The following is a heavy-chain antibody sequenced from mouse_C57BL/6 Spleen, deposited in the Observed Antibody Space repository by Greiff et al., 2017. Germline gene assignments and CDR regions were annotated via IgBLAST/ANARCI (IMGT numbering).Heavy chain of an antibody. CDR2: ISSGSSTI. J-gene: IGHJ1*03. CDR3: ARRNYGSSYWYFDV. D-gene: IGHD1-1*01. V-gene: IGHV5-17*01. Sequence: EVKLVESGGGLVKPGGSLKLSCAASGFTFSDYGMHWVRQAPEKGLEWVAYISSGSSTIYYADTVKGRFPLPRDNAMNTLFLQITVLRSEDTGMYCCARRNYGSSYWYFDVWGTGTTVTVSS. CDR1: GFTFSDYG.